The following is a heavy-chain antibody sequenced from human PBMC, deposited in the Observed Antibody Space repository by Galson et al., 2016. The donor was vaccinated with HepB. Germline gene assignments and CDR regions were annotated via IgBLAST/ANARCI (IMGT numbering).Heavy chain of an antibody. CDR3: ARDPSGWSRDY. J-gene: IGHJ4*02. CDR1: GFTFSTYV. CDR2: ITPRTADI. Sequence: SLRLSCATSGFTFSTYVMHWVRQAPGQGLEWVSTITPRTADIIYAHSVKGRFTISSDDAQNSLYLQMNGLRAEDTAVYFCARDPSGWSRDYWGRGTPVIVSS. V-gene: IGHV3-21*06. D-gene: IGHD6-19*01.